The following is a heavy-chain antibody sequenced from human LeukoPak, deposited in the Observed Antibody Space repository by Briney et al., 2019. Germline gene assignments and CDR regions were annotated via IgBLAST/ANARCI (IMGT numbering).Heavy chain of an antibody. D-gene: IGHD3-10*01. V-gene: IGHV1-18*01. J-gene: IGHJ4*02. CDR1: GYTFTSYG. CDR3: ARAIGDEEYFDY. CDR2: ISAYNGNT. Sequence: GASVKVSCKASGYTFTSYGISWVRQAPGQGLEWMGWISAYNGNTNYAQKLQGRVTVTTDTSTSTAHMELRSLRSDDTAVYYCARAIGDEEYFDYWGQGTLVTVSS.